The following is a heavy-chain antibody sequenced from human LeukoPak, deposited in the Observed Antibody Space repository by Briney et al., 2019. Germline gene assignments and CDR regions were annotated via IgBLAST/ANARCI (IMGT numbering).Heavy chain of an antibody. D-gene: IGHD3-10*01. V-gene: IGHV3-53*01. CDR2: IYSGSRT. Sequence: GGSLRLSCAASGFSLSRNYMTWVPQAPGKGLVCVSAIYSGSRTDYAASVKGPFTNSSDSSKNTLYLQMNSLRAEDTAVYYCTRDVIRGTNLGYWGQGTLVTVSS. CDR3: TRDVIRGTNLGY. J-gene: IGHJ4*02. CDR1: GFSLSRNY.